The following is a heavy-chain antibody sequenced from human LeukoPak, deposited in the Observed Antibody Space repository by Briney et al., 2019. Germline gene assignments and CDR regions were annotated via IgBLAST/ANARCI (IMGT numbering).Heavy chain of an antibody. J-gene: IGHJ4*02. D-gene: IGHD2-8*01. Sequence: LPGGSLRLSCATSGFPFSDFSMSWVRQAPGKGLEWISTTNSGGTSTYYAESVKGRFTISRDNSKNTLYLQMSSLRVEDTAVYYCAKQSYARSLGEGGPGTLVSVSS. V-gene: IGHV3-23*01. CDR1: GFPFSDFS. CDR3: AKQSYARSLGE. CDR2: TNSGGTST.